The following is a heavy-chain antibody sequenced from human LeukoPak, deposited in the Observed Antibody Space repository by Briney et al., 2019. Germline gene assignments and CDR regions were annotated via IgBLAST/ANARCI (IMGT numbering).Heavy chain of an antibody. J-gene: IGHJ4*02. CDR3: ARDTTAYFDC. D-gene: IGHD2/OR15-2a*01. CDR1: GFTVSSNY. Sequence: GGSLRLSCTVSGFTVSSNYMAWVRQAPGKGLEWVSVIYAGGNTYYADSVKGRFTISRDNSKNTLYLQMGSLGVEDTAVYYCARDTTAYFDCWGQGTLVTVSS. CDR2: IYAGGNT. V-gene: IGHV3-53*01.